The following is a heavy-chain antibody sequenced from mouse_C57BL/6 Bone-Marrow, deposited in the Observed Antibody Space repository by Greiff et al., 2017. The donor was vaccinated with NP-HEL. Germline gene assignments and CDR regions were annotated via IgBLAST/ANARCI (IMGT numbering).Heavy chain of an antibody. CDR2: INPNNGGT. D-gene: IGHD1-1*01. V-gene: IGHV1-18*01. CDR3: AFYYYGSSWYFDV. Sequence: VQLKQSGPELVKPGASVKIPCKASGYTFTDYNMDWVKQSHGKSLEWIGDINPNNGGTIYNQKFKGKATLTVDKSSSTAYMELRSLTSEDTAVYYCAFYYYGSSWYFDVWGTGTTVTVSS. CDR1: GYTFTDYN. J-gene: IGHJ1*03.